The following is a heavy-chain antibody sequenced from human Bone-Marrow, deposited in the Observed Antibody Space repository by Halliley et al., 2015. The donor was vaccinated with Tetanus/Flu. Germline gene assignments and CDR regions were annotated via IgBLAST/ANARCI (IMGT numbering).Heavy chain of an antibody. V-gene: IGHV3-33*01. J-gene: IGHJ4*02. D-gene: IGHD5-18*01. Sequence: WVAVIWYDGSQEYYADPVKGRFPISRDNSKNTVYLQMNSLRVEDTAVYYCARVGVGTDMFGFGFWGQGPLVSVSS. CDR3: ARVGVGTDMFGFGF. CDR2: IWYDGSQE.